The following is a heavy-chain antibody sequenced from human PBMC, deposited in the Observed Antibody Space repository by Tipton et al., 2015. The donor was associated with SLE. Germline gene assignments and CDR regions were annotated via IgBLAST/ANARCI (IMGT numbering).Heavy chain of an antibody. CDR2: ISYTGNT. V-gene: IGHV4-59*11. CDR1: GASISIHY. CDR3: ARDSAVNFWYFDL. J-gene: IGHJ2*01. Sequence: TLSLTCTVSGASISIHYWSWIRQPPGRGLEWIGYISYTGNTNFNPSLKSRVTMSVATSKNQFSLRLTSVTAADTAMYYCARDSAVNFWYFDLWGRGTLVTVSS.